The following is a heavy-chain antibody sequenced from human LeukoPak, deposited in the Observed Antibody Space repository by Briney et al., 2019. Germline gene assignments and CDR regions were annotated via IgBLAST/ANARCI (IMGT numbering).Heavy chain of an antibody. CDR2: ISGGGETT. CDR3: ARDYADYVGYFFFDY. Sequence: PGGSLRLSCAASGFTFNNYAMNWVRQAPGKGLEWVSSISGGGETTYYADSAKGRFTISRDNSQNTLYLQMNSQRAEDTAVYYCARDYADYVGYFFFDYWGQGTLVTGSS. J-gene: IGHJ4*02. CDR1: GFTFNNYA. V-gene: IGHV3-23*01. D-gene: IGHD4-17*01.